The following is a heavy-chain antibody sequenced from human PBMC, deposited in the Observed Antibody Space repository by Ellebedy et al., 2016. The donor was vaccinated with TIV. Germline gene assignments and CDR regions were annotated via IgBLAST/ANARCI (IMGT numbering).Heavy chain of an antibody. CDR2: IRYDGSNK. CDR1: EFTFSNAW. D-gene: IGHD3-22*01. CDR3: ARDLVSSGSFDY. Sequence: GGSLRLSCAASEFTFSNAWMSWVRQAPGKGLEWVAVIRYDGSNKYYADSVKGRFTISRDNSKNTLYLQVNSLRAEDTAVYYCARDLVSSGSFDYWGQGTLVTVSS. J-gene: IGHJ4*02. V-gene: IGHV3-33*08.